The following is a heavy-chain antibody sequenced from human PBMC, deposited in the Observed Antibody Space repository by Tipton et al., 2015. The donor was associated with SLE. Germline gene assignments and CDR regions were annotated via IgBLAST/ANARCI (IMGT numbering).Heavy chain of an antibody. CDR3: ARGVLDF. V-gene: IGHV4-59*11. CDR1: GGSFSSHS. J-gene: IGHJ4*02. Sequence: TLSLTCTVSGGSFSSHSWGWIRQPPGKGLEWVGYIYYSGRTNYNPSLKSRVTISVDTSKNQFSLKMSSVTAADTAVYYCARGVLDFWGQGTLVTVSS. CDR2: IYYSGRT.